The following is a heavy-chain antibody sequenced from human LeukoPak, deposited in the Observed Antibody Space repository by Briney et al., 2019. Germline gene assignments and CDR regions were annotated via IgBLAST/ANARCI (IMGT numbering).Heavy chain of an antibody. CDR2: INQDGSEK. J-gene: IGHJ4*01. V-gene: IGHV3-7*01. D-gene: IGHD5-24*01. CDR1: GLRFGSFW. Sequence: GGSLRLSCAVSGLRFGSFWMSWVRQAPGKGLEWVANINQDGSEKYFVDSVRGRFTISRDNSKNSLHLQMNTLRAEDTAVYYCARERDGSFFDYCGHPTLV. CDR3: ARERDGSFFDY.